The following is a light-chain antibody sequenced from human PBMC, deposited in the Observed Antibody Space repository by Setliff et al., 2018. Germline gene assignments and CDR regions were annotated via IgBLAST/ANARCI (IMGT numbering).Light chain of an antibody. Sequence: SALTQPASVSGSPGQSITISCTGSSSDVGNYKDVSWYQQHPGKAPKLIIYEVTKRPSGVSNRFSGSKSGNTASLTIFGLQAEDEADYYCCSYAGGGTFYVFGTGTKVTVL. CDR2: EVT. CDR3: CSYAGGGTFYV. V-gene: IGLV2-23*02. J-gene: IGLJ1*01. CDR1: SSDVGNYKD.